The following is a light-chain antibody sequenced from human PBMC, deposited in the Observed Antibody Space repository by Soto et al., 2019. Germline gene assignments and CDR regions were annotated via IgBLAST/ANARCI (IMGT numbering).Light chain of an antibody. CDR3: GTWDSSMSTGI. V-gene: IGLV1-51*01. CDR2: DNN. CDR1: SSNIGESY. J-gene: IGLJ2*01. Sequence: QSVLTQPPSVSAAPGQKVTISCSGSSSNIGESYVSWYQQLPGTAAKLLIYDNNKRPSGIPDRFSGCSSGTSATLGITGLQTGEEADYYCGTWDSSMSTGIFGGGTKVTVL.